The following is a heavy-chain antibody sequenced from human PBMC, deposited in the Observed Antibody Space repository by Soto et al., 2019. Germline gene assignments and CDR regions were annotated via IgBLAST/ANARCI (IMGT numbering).Heavy chain of an antibody. D-gene: IGHD3-22*01. V-gene: IGHV3-23*01. J-gene: IGHJ4*02. Sequence: GGSLRLSFAASRFTFNRYAMSWIRQDPGKGLEWVSTISGSGGSTYYADSVQGRFSISRDNSKNTLSLQVNSLRAEDTAIYYCAKGEQTYYYDSSGYYYDYWGQGT. CDR3: AKGEQTYYYDSSGYYYDY. CDR1: RFTFNRYA. CDR2: ISGSGGST.